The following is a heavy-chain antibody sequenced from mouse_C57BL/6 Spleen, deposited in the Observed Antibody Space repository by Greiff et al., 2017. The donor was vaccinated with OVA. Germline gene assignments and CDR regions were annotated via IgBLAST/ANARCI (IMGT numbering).Heavy chain of an antibody. CDR1: GYAFSSSW. V-gene: IGHV1-82*01. Sequence: VQLQQSGPELVKPGASVKISCKASGYAFSSSWMNWVKQRPGKGLEWIGRIYPGDGDTNYNGKFKGKATLTADKSSSTAYMQLSSLTSEDSAVYFGARGGGGYYRYYFDYWGQGTTLTVSS. CDR3: ARGGGGYYRYYFDY. D-gene: IGHD2-3*01. CDR2: IYPGDGDT. J-gene: IGHJ2*01.